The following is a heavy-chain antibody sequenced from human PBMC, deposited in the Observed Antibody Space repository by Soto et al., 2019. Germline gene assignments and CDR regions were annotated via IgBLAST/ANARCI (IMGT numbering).Heavy chain of an antibody. J-gene: IGHJ4*02. CDR2: TIPIFGTA. V-gene: IGHV1-69*01. Sequence: QVQLVQSGSEVKKPGSSVKVSCKASGGTFSSYAISWVRQAPGQVLEWMGGTIPIFGTANYAKKFQGRVTITADESTSTAYMELSSLRSEDTAVYYCARDPSNPDTAMVEFDYWGQGTLVTVSS. D-gene: IGHD5-18*01. CDR1: GGTFSSYA. CDR3: ARDPSNPDTAMVEFDY.